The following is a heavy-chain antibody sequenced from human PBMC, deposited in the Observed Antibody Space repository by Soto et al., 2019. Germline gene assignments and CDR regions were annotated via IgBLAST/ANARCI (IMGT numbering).Heavy chain of an antibody. V-gene: IGHV6-1*01. J-gene: IGHJ4*02. Sequence: QTLSLTCAISGDSVSSKSAAWNWIRQSPSGGLEWLGRTYYRSKWYNEYALSVKSRIIINPDTSKNQFSLQLTSVTPDDTAVYYCAREYNTGWSXWGQGTLVTVSS. CDR3: AREYNTGWSX. D-gene: IGHD6-19*01. CDR1: GDSVSSKSAA. CDR2: TYYRSKWYN.